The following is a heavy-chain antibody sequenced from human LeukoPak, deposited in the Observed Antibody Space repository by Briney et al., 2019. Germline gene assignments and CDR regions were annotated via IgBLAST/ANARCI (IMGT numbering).Heavy chain of an antibody. CDR3: AREGGFCFGDTCRFFDF. Sequence: PGGSLRLSCAASGFTFSTSSLNWVRQAPGKGLEWVPSISSRSYIYYADSVKGRFTISRDNAKNSLYLQMNSLGAEDTALYYCAREGGFCFGDTCRFFDFWGQGTLVTVSS. D-gene: IGHD2-15*01. CDR1: GFTFSTSS. V-gene: IGHV3-21*01. J-gene: IGHJ4*02. CDR2: ISSRSYI.